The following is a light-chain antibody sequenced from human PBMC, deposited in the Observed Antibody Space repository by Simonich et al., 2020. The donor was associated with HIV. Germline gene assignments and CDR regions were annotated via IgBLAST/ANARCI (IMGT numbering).Light chain of an antibody. CDR3: SSYAGSNNLV. Sequence: QSALTQPPSASGSPGQSVTISCTGTSSDGGGYNYVSWYQQHPGKAPKLMIYEVSKRPSGVPDRCAGSKSGNTASLTVSGLQAEDEADYYCSSYAGSNNLVFGGGTKLTVL. V-gene: IGLV2-8*01. CDR2: EVS. J-gene: IGLJ3*02. CDR1: SSDGGGYNY.